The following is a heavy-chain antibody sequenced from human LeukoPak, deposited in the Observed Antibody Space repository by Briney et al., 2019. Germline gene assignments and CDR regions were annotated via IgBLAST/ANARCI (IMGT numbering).Heavy chain of an antibody. D-gene: IGHD3-22*01. CDR3: ARDLSVYYYDSSGSPGVNYFDY. CDR2: IYYSGST. Sequence: SETLSLTCTVSGGSISSFYWSWIRQPAGKGLEWIGRIYYSGSTYYNPSLKSRVTISVDTSKNQFSLKLSSVTAADTAVYYCARDLSVYYYDSSGSPGVNYFDYWGQGTLVTVSS. CDR1: GGSISSFY. J-gene: IGHJ4*02. V-gene: IGHV4-4*07.